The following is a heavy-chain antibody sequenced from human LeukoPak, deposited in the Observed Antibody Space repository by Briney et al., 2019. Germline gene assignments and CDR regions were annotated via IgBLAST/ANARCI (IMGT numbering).Heavy chain of an antibody. D-gene: IGHD3-22*01. CDR1: GFTFSSYA. V-gene: IGHV3-23*01. J-gene: IGHJ4*02. CDR2: VSGSGGYT. Sequence: GGSLRLSCAASGFTFSSYAMSWVRQAPGKGLEWVSSVSGSGGYTYYAGSVKGRFTISRDNSKNTLYLQMNSLRAEDTTIYYCAKDRPNYYDSSGHYYRRDGDYWGQGTLVTVSS. CDR3: AKDRPNYYDSSGHYYRRDGDY.